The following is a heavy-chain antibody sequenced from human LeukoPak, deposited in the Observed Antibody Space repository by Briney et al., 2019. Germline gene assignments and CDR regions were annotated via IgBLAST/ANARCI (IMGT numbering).Heavy chain of an antibody. Sequence: PSETLSLTCAVSGYSISSGYYWGWIRQPPGKGLEWIGSIYHSGSTYYSPSLKSRVTISVDTSKNQFSLKLSSVTAADTAVYYCARLRGSWDWASDIWGQGTMVTVSS. J-gene: IGHJ3*02. D-gene: IGHD3/OR15-3a*01. V-gene: IGHV4-38-2*01. CDR3: ARLRGSWDWASDI. CDR1: GYSISSGYY. CDR2: IYHSGST.